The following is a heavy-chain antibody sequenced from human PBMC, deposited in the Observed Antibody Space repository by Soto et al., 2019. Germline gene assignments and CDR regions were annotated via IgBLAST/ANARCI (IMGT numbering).Heavy chain of an antibody. CDR1: GGSISSSSYY. V-gene: IGHV4-39*01. Sequence: RSLTCTVSGGSISSSSYYWGWIRQPPGKGLEWIGSIYYSGSTYYNPSLKSRVTISVDTSKNQFSLKLSSVTAADTAVYYCARTFENNNWFDTWGQGTLVTVSS. J-gene: IGHJ5*02. CDR2: IYYSGST. CDR3: ARTFENNNWFDT.